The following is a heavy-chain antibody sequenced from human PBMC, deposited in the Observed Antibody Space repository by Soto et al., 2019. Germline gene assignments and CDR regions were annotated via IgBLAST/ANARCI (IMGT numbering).Heavy chain of an antibody. V-gene: IGHV4-31*01. Sequence: QVQLQESGPGLVKPSQTLSLTCTVSGGSISSGGYYWSWIRQHPGKVLEWIGYIYYSGSTYYNPSLKILVTISVDTSKNQFSLKLSSVTAADTAVYYCASELGILTPYFQHWGQGTLVTVSS. J-gene: IGHJ1*01. CDR1: GGSISSGGYY. CDR3: ASELGILTPYFQH. D-gene: IGHD3-9*01. CDR2: IYYSGST.